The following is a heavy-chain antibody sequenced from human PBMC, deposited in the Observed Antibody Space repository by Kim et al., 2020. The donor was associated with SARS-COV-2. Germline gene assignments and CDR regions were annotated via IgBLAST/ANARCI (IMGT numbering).Heavy chain of an antibody. V-gene: IGHV4-34*01. D-gene: IGHD3-10*01. CDR1: GGSFSGYY. J-gene: IGHJ4*02. CDR2: INHSGST. CDR3: ARGGVYYYGSGSQPYYFDY. Sequence: SETLSLTCAVYGGSFSGYYWSWIRQPPGKGLEWIGEINHSGSTNYNPSLKSRVTISVDTSKNQFSLKLSSVTAADTAVYYCARGGVYYYGSGSQPYYFDYWGQGTLVTVSS.